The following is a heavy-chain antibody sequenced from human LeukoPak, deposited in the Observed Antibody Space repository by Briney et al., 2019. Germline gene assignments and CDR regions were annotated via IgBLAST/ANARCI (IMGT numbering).Heavy chain of an antibody. J-gene: IGHJ5*02. CDR1: GFTFSSYS. Sequence: GGSLRLSCVASGFTFSSYSMNWVRQAPGKGLGWVSSISHIGTHIFYADSVEGRFTISRDNAKNSLYLQMNSLRAEDTAVYYCASLYYHDSAWGQGTLVTVSS. CDR3: ASLYYHDSA. V-gene: IGHV3-21*01. D-gene: IGHD3-22*01. CDR2: ISHIGTHI.